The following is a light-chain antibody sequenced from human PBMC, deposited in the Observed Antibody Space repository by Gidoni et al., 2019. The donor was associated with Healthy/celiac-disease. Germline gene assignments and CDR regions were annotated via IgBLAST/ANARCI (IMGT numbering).Light chain of an antibody. CDR2: AAA. J-gene: IGKJ1*01. Sequence: DIHMTQSPSSLSASVGDRVTITCRASQTISSYLSWYQQKPGKAPKLLIYAAASLQSGVPSRFSGGGSGTDFTLTISSRQPEDFAAYYCQQNYNTQRTFGQGTKVEIK. CDR1: QTISSY. V-gene: IGKV1-39*01. CDR3: QQNYNTQRT.